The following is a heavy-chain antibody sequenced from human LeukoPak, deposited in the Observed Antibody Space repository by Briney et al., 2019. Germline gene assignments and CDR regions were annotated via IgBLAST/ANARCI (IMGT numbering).Heavy chain of an antibody. Sequence: SETLSLTCAVYGGSFSGYYWSWIRQPPGKGLEWIGTIYHSGSTYYNPSLKSRVTISVDTSKNQFSLKVSSVTAADTAVYYCARGGGYNWFDPWGQGTLVTVSS. J-gene: IGHJ5*02. CDR2: IYHSGST. CDR3: ARGGGYNWFDP. V-gene: IGHV4-34*01. CDR1: GGSFSGYY.